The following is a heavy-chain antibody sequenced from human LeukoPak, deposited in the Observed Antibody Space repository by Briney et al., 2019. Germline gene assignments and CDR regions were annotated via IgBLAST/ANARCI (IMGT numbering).Heavy chain of an antibody. Sequence: QPGGSLRLSCAASGFTFSSYAMHWVRQAPGKGLEWVAVISYDGNNKYYADSVKGRFTISRDNSKNTLYLQMNSLRAEDTAVYYCARGMYYDVSEAFDIWGQGTMVTVSS. CDR2: ISYDGNNK. CDR3: ARGMYYDVSEAFDI. J-gene: IGHJ3*02. D-gene: IGHD3-16*01. CDR1: GFTFSSYA. V-gene: IGHV3-30-3*01.